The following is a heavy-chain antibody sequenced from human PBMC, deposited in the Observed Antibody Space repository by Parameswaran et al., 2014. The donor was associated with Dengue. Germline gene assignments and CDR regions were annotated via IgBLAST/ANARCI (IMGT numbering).Heavy chain of an antibody. CDR3: ASLLTMVRGVPFDY. J-gene: IGHJ4*02. V-gene: IGHV1-46*01. D-gene: IGHD3-10*01. Sequence: WVRQAPGQGLEWMGIINPSGGSTSYAQKFQGRVTMTRDTSTSTVYMELSSLRSEDTAVYYCASLLTMVRGVPFDYWGQGTLVTVSS. CDR2: INPSGGST.